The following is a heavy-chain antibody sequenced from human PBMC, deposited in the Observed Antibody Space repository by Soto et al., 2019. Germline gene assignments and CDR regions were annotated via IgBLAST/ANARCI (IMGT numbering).Heavy chain of an antibody. CDR3: ERDPPRFFTSSPEGAGL. CDR2: INPKTGDT. V-gene: IGHV1-2*02. Sequence: QVQLVQSGTEVKKPGASVKVSCKASGYIFTDSHIHWVRQASGQGLEWQGWINPKTGDTHYSQTFQGRSLLTRETSISTAYIDLTNLTSDDTAVYYCERDPPRFFTSSPEGAGLWGQGTLVTVSS. CDR1: GYIFTDSH. J-gene: IGHJ4*02. D-gene: IGHD6-6*01.